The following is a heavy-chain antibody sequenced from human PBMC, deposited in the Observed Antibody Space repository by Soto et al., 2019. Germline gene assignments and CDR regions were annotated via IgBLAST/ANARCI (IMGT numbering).Heavy chain of an antibody. D-gene: IGHD4-4*01. CDR1: GGTFSNYA. CDR3: VRDGGVYDYSPFDY. Sequence: QVQLVQSGAEVKKPGSSVKVSCKASGGTFSNYAISWVRQAPGQGLEWMGGIIPIFGTADYAQKFQGRVTITADESTSTAYMELSSLRSEDTAVYYCVRDGGVYDYSPFDYWGQGTLVTVSS. J-gene: IGHJ4*02. CDR2: IIPIFGTA. V-gene: IGHV1-69*12.